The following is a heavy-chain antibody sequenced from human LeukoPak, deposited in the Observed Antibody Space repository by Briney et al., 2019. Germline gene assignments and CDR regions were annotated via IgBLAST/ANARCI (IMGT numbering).Heavy chain of an antibody. V-gene: IGHV4-39*01. CDR3: ARYMSSGYYYPFNY. D-gene: IGHD3-22*01. Sequence: TSETLSLTCTVSGGSISSSSYYWGWIRQPPGKGLEWIGSIYYSGSTYYNPSLKSRVTISVATSKNQFSLKLSSVTAADTAVYYCARYMSSGYYYPFNYWGQGTLVTVSS. J-gene: IGHJ4*02. CDR2: IYYSGST. CDR1: GGSISSSSYY.